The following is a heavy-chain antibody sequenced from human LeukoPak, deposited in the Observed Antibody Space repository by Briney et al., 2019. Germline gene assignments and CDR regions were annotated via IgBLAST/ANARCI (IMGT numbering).Heavy chain of an antibody. CDR2: IYHRGST. V-gene: IGHV4-38-2*01. J-gene: IGHJ4*02. CDR1: GYSISSGYY. D-gene: IGHD4-17*01. CDR3: ARWDDYGDGPDY. Sequence: PSETLSLTCAVSGYSISSGYYWGWIRPPPGKGLGWIGSIYHRGSTYYNPSLKSRVTISVDTSKNQFSLKLSSVTAADTAVYYCARWDDYGDGPDYWGQGTLVTVSS.